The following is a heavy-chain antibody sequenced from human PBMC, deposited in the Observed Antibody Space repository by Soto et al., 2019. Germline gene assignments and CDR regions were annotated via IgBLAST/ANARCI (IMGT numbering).Heavy chain of an antibody. Sequence: GGSLRLSCAASGFTFSSYSMNWVRQAPGKGLEWVSSISSSSSYIYYADSVKGRFTISRDNAKNSLYLQMNSLRAEDTAVYYCARVGGVPAAIGAPLMGDFDYWGQGTLVSVSS. J-gene: IGHJ4*02. D-gene: IGHD2-2*02. V-gene: IGHV3-21*01. CDR3: ARVGGVPAAIGAPLMGDFDY. CDR2: ISSSSSYI. CDR1: GFTFSSYS.